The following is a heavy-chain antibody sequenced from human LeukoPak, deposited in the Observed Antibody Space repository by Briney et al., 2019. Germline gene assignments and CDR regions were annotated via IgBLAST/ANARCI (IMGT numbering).Heavy chain of an antibody. CDR3: ARHRIVAAIGAFDY. CDR2: IHYSGST. Sequence: PSETLSLTCTVSGGSITGYYWSWIRRPPGKGLEWIGFIHYSGSTSYNPSLKSRVTMSVDTSRNQFSLKLSSVTATDTAVYYCARHRIVAAIGAFDYWGQGTLVTVSS. D-gene: IGHD6-13*01. CDR1: GGSITGYY. V-gene: IGHV4-59*08. J-gene: IGHJ4*02.